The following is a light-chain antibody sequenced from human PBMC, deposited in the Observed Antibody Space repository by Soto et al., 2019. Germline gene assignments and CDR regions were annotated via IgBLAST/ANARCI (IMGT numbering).Light chain of an antibody. CDR2: DNN. V-gene: IGLV1-51*01. Sequence: QSVLTQPPSVSATPGQTVTISCSGSNSYIGNNYVSWYQQLPGTAPKLLIYDNNKRPSEIPDRFSGSKSGTSATLGITGLQTGHEADYYCGTWDSSLSAGVFGTGTKVTVL. CDR1: NSYIGNNY. CDR3: GTWDSSLSAGV. J-gene: IGLJ1*01.